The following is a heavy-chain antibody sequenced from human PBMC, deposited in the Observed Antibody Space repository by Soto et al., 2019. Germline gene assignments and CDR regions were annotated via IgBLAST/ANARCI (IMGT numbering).Heavy chain of an antibody. CDR3: ARSIVVVTALDY. CDR1: GYTFTSYA. J-gene: IGHJ4*02. D-gene: IGHD2-21*02. CDR2: INAGNGNT. Sequence: QVQLVQSGAEEKKPGASVKVSCKASGYTFTSYAMHWVRQAPGQRLEWMGWINAGNGNTKYSQKFQGRVTLXRXPSASTAYMELSSLRSEDTAVYYCARSIVVVTALDYWGQGTLVTVSS. V-gene: IGHV1-3*05.